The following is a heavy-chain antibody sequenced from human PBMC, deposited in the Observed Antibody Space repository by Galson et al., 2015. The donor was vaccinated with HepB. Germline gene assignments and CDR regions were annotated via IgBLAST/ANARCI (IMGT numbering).Heavy chain of an antibody. D-gene: IGHD6-19*01. J-gene: IGHJ6*02. V-gene: IGHV1-46*01. CDR2: INPSGVST. Sequence: SVKVSCKASGYNFTSYYMHWVRQAPGQGLEWMGIINPSGVSTSYAQKCQGRVTMTGDTSTSTVYMELSSLRSEDTAVYYCAREGVEYSSGSRGDYGMDVWCQGTTVTVSS. CDR1: GYNFTSYY. CDR3: AREGVEYSSGSRGDYGMDV.